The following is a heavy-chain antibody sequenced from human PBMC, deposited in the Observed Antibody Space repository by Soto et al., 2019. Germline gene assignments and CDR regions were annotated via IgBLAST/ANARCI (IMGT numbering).Heavy chain of an antibody. CDR2: IPHDGTYQ. CDR1: GFTFSSYG. J-gene: IGHJ4*02. V-gene: IGHV3-30*19. D-gene: IGHD4-17*01. Sequence: QVQLVESGGGVVQPGGSLRLSCTASGFTFSSYGMHWVRQAPGKGLQWVAVIPHDGTYQYYLDSVKGRFTISRDNSNDTLYLQMNSFRVEDTAVYYGVRDDDNLDNGLDHWGQGTLVTVSS. CDR3: VRDDDNLDNGLDH.